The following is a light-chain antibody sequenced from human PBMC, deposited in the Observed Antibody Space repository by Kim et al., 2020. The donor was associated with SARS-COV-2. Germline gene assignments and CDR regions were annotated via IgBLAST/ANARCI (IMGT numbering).Light chain of an antibody. CDR3: QQSYNFPRT. J-gene: IGKJ1*01. Sequence: ASVGYTITSTFRATQTVVSWLACYQQKPGTAPRLLIYSTSSLQSGAPSRFSGSGSGTVYTLTITSLQPEDFATYYCQQSYNFPRTFGQGTKVDIK. CDR1: QTVVSW. CDR2: STS. V-gene: IGKV1D-12*01.